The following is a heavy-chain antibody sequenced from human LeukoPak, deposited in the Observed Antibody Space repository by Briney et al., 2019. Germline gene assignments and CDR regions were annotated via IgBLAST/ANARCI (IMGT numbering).Heavy chain of an antibody. Sequence: PGGSLRLSCAASGFTVSSNYMSWVRQAPGKGLEWVSVIYSGGTTYYADSVKGRFTISRDNSKNTLYLQMNSLRGKDTAVYYCAYSYGGNPVAFDIWGQGTMVTVSS. CDR3: AYSYGGNPVAFDI. CDR2: IYSGGTT. CDR1: GFTVSSNY. V-gene: IGHV3-53*01. D-gene: IGHD4-23*01. J-gene: IGHJ3*02.